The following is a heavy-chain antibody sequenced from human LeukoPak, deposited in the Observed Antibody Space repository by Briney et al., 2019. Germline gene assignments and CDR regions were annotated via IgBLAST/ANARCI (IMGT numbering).Heavy chain of an antibody. CDR1: GFTFGSSA. V-gene: IGHV3-23*01. CDR3: AKGSLGSWYYFDY. J-gene: IGHJ4*02. CDR2: FSRSGPDT. D-gene: IGHD6-13*01. Sequence: PGGSLRLSCAASGFTFGSSALSWVRQAPGKGPEWGSTFSRSGPDTYYADSVKGRFTIFRDNSKNTLYLQMNSPRAEDTAVYYCAKGSLGSWYYFDYWGQGTLVTVSS.